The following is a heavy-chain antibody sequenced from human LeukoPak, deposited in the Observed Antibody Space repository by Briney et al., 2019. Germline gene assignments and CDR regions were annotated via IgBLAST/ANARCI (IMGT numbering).Heavy chain of an antibody. CDR2: ISSSSSYI. Sequence: NPGGSLRLSCAASGFTFSSYSMNWVRQAPGKGLEWVSSISSSSSYIYYADSVKGRFTISRDNAKNSLYLQMNSLRAEDTAVYSCARDDYDILTGHPGGFDYWGQGTLVTVSS. J-gene: IGHJ4*02. V-gene: IGHV3-21*01. CDR1: GFTFSSYS. CDR3: ARDDYDILTGHPGGFDY. D-gene: IGHD3-9*01.